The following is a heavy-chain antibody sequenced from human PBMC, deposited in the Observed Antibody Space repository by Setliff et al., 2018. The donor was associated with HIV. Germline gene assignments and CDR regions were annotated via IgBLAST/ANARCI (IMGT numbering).Heavy chain of an antibody. CDR2: FVPMFGSA. J-gene: IGHJ5*01. CDR3: ARGRYYDSGTYFTET. CDR1: GGSFSNYA. Sequence: ASVKVSCKASGGSFSNYAFSWVRQAPGQGLEWMGGFVPMFGSANYAQKFQGRLTITADESTTTVYMELSRFRSEDTAVYYCARGRYYDSGTYFTETWGHVTLVTVS. D-gene: IGHD3-10*01. V-gene: IGHV1-69*13.